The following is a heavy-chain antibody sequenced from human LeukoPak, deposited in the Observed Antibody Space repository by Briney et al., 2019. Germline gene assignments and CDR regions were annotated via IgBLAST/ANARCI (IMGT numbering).Heavy chain of an antibody. CDR3: ARALTTVIAYFDY. CDR2: INHSGST. V-gene: IGHV4-34*01. D-gene: IGHD4-17*01. Sequence: SETLSLTCAVYGGSFSGYYWSWIRQPPGKGLEWIGEINHSGSTNYNPSLKSRVTISVDTSKNQFSLKLSSVTAADTAVYYCARALTTVIAYFDYWGQGTLVTVSS. J-gene: IGHJ4*02. CDR1: GGSFSGYY.